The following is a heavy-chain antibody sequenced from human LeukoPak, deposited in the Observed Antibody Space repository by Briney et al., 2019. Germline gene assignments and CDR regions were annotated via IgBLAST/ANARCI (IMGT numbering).Heavy chain of an antibody. V-gene: IGHV4-34*01. CDR2: INHSGST. D-gene: IGHD2-21*02. CDR1: GGSFSGYY. Sequence: PSETLPLTCAVYGGSFSGYYWSWIRQPPGKGLEWMGEINHSGSTNYNPSLKSRGTISVDTSKNQFSLKLSSVTAADTAVYYCARGLPRRLVTATFDDYWGQGTLVTVSS. CDR3: ARGLPRRLVTATFDDY. J-gene: IGHJ4*02.